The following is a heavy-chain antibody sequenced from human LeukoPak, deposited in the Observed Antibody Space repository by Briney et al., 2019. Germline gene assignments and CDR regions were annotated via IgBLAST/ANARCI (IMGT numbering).Heavy chain of an antibody. V-gene: IGHV3-21*01. CDR3: ARRRXTYYFXY. Sequence: GGSLRLSCAASGFTFSTYTMTWVRQAPGKELEWVSSITSGGSFMYYADSIKGRFTIARDNAKNSVYLQMTSLTVDDTAIYYCARRRXTYYFXYWGQGXLVTVSS. CDR1: GFTFSTYT. CDR2: ITSGGSFM. J-gene: IGHJ4*02.